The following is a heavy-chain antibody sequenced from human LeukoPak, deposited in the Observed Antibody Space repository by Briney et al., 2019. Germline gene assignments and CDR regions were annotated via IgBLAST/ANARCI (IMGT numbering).Heavy chain of an antibody. CDR3: ARGQKHCSSTSCYGLFDY. V-gene: IGHV4-4*02. Sequence: SGTLSLTCAVSGGSISSSNWWSWVRQPPGKGLEWIGKIYHSGSTNYNPSLKSRVTISVDKSKNQFSLKLSSVTAADTAVYYCARGQKHCSSTSCYGLFDYWGQGTLVTVSS. D-gene: IGHD2-2*01. CDR2: IYHSGST. CDR1: GGSISSSNW. J-gene: IGHJ4*02.